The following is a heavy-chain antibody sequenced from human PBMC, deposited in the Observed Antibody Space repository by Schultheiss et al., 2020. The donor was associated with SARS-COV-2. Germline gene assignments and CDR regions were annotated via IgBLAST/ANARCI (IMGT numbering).Heavy chain of an antibody. V-gene: IGHV1-2*02. CDR1: GYTFTGYY. Sequence: ASVKVSCKASGYTFTGYYMHWVRQAPGQGLEWMGWINPNSGGTNYAQKFQGRVTMTRDTSTSTVYMELSSLRSEDTAVYYCARGDRSSRPYYFDYWGQGTLVTVSS. D-gene: IGHD6-6*01. CDR2: INPNSGGT. J-gene: IGHJ4*02. CDR3: ARGDRSSRPYYFDY.